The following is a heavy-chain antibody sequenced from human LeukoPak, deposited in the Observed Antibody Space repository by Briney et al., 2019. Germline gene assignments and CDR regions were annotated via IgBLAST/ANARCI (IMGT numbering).Heavy chain of an antibody. D-gene: IGHD2-15*01. CDR1: GYRFTSYD. V-gene: IGHV1-3*01. J-gene: IGHJ5*02. CDR2: INVSSDNR. CDR3: ARDLGYCTAGTCYPNWFDP. Sequence: VKXSCKAAGYRFTSYDMNWVRQGHGQGLEWMGWINVSSDNRKYSQKFQGEVSITTDTSATTAYMEPSSLRSADTAVYYCARDLGYCTAGTCYPNWFDPWGQGTLVTVSS.